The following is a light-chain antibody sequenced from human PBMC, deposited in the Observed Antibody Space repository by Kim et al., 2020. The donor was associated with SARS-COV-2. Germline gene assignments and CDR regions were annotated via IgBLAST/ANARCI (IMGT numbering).Light chain of an antibody. CDR1: KLGDKY. CDR3: QAWDSNTVV. V-gene: IGLV3-1*01. Sequence: SYELTQPPSVSVSPGQTAYITCSGDKLGDKYACWYQQKPGQSPVLVIFQDSKRPSGIPERFSGSNSGSTATLTISGTQAMDEADYYCQAWDSNTVVFGGG. J-gene: IGLJ2*01. CDR2: QDS.